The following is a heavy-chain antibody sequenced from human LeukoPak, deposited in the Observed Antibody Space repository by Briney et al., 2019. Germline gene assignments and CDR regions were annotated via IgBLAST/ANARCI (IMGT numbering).Heavy chain of an antibody. V-gene: IGHV3-7*03. CDR1: GFTFSSYW. Sequence: GGSLRLSCAASGFTFSSYWMSWVRQAPGKGLEWVANIKQDGSEKYYVDSVKGRFTISRDNAKNSLYLQMNSLRAEDTAVYYCAREFGYCSTTSCPLGFWGQGTPVTVSS. CDR2: IKQDGSEK. J-gene: IGHJ4*02. CDR3: AREFGYCSTTSCPLGF. D-gene: IGHD2-2*03.